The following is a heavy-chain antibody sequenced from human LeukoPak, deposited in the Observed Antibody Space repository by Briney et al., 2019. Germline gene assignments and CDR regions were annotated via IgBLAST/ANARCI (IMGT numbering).Heavy chain of an antibody. CDR1: GGTFSSYA. D-gene: IGHD3-3*01. J-gene: IGHJ4*02. CDR2: IIPILGIA. V-gene: IGHV1-69*04. Sequence: SVKVSCKASGGTFSSYAISWVRQAPGQGLEWMGRIIPILGIANYAQKFQGRVTITADKSTSTAYMELSSLRSEDTAVYYCARDAIFGVVNEDWGQGTLVTVSS. CDR3: ARDAIFGVVNED.